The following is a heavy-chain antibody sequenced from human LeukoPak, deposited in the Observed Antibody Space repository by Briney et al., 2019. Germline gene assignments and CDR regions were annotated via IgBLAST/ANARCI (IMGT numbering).Heavy chain of an antibody. CDR1: GGSFSGYY. V-gene: IGHV4-34*01. Sequence: PSETLSLXCAVYGGSFSGYYWSWIRQPPGKGLEWIGEINHSGSTNYNPSLKSRVTISVDTSKNQFSLKLSSVTAADTAVYYCAREIGYCSSTSCFNWFDPWGQGTLVTVSS. CDR3: AREIGYCSSTSCFNWFDP. D-gene: IGHD2-2*01. J-gene: IGHJ5*02. CDR2: INHSGST.